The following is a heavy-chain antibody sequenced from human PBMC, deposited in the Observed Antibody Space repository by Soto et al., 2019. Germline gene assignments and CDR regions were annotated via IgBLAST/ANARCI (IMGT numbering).Heavy chain of an antibody. CDR3: AHCRGGVASF. Sequence: QITLNESGPTLVKPTQTLTLTCTFSGFSLSTRDVGVGWIRQPPGEALEWLGVVYWDDDKTYRPSLKSRLTITKDTSKTQVVLRMTKMDPVDTATYSCAHCRGGVASFWGQGTLVTVSS. D-gene: IGHD2-2*01. J-gene: IGHJ4*02. CDR2: VYWDDDK. V-gene: IGHV2-5*02. CDR1: GFSLSTRDVG.